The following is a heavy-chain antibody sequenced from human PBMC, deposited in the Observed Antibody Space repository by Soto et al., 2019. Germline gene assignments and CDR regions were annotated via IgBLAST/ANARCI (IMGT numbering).Heavy chain of an antibody. J-gene: IGHJ4*02. CDR2: ISGSGRST. Sequence: EVQLLESGGGSVQPGGSLRLSCSASGSTFSNYAMSWVRQAPGKGLEWVASISGSGRSTNYADSVKGRFTISRDNSKNTLAVQMSSLRAEDTAVYYCARDGGNICSGGSCYFQAPDYWGQGTLVTVSP. CDR3: ARDGGNICSGGSCYFQAPDY. D-gene: IGHD2-15*01. V-gene: IGHV3-23*01. CDR1: GSTFSNYA.